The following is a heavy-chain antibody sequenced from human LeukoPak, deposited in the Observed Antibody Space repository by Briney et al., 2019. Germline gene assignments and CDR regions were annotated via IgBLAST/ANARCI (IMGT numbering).Heavy chain of an antibody. V-gene: IGHV1-8*03. CDR2: MNPNSGNT. J-gene: IGHJ3*02. CDR3: ARVPKRAFGI. Sequence: GASLKLSCTASGYTFTSYDSNWVRQATGQGLEWMGWMNPNSGNTCYAQKFPGRVTITGNTSISTAYMELSSLRSDDTAVYYWARVPKRAFGIWGQRTMVTVSS. CDR1: GYTFTSYD.